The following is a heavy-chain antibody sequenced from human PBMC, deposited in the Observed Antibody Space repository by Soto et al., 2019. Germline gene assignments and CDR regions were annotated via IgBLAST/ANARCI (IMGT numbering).Heavy chain of an antibody. CDR2: IYHSGST. Sequence: HVQLQESGPGLVKPSETLSLSCTVSGGSISGYYWSWTRQPPGKGLEWIGEIYHSGSTKYNPSLNSRVTISADTSKNQFSLKLNSVTAADTAVYYCARHLVGGFPGRDYWGLGTLVTVSS. D-gene: IGHD2-15*01. J-gene: IGHJ4*02. CDR1: GGSISGYY. V-gene: IGHV4-59*08. CDR3: ARHLVGGFPGRDY.